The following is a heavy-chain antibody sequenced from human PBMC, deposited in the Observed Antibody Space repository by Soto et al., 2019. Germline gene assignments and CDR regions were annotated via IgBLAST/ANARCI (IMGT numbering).Heavy chain of an antibody. V-gene: IGHV4-59*01. Sequence: SETLSLTCTVSGDSISSYYWSWIRQPPGEGLEWIGYISYSGSTKYNPSLKSRVTISVDTSKNQFSLKLSSVTAADTAVYYCARVITGLYYYYMDVWGKGTTVTVSS. CDR2: ISYSGST. D-gene: IGHD1-20*01. CDR3: ARVITGLYYYYMDV. CDR1: GDSISSYY. J-gene: IGHJ6*03.